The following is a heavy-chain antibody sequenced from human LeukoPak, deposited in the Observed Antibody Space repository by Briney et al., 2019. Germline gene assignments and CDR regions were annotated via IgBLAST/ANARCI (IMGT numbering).Heavy chain of an antibody. D-gene: IGHD6-19*01. J-gene: IGHJ3*02. Sequence: KPLGSLCLSRAVSGGSTSGDSWGWIRQPPGEGLGWGGGVYTSGSTNYNPSLKSRVTMSVDTSKNHFSLKLSSVTAADSAVYYCAREHAFRSGWYGSFDIWGQGTMVTVSS. CDR1: GGSTSGDS. CDR2: VYTSGST. CDR3: AREHAFRSGWYGSFDI. V-gene: IGHV4-4*07.